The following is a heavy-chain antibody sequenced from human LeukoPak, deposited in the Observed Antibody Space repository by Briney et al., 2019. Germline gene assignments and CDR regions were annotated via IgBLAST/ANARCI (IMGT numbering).Heavy chain of an antibody. V-gene: IGHV3-15*07. D-gene: IGHD1-20*01. CDR3: PTLTSRGLSDS. Sequence: GGSLRLSCAASGFTFTNAWMNWVRQTPGKGLEWVGRIKSKADGETIDYAAPVKGRFTFSRDDSKNMLYLQMNSLKSEDTAVYYCPTLTSRGLSDSWGQGTLVTVS. CDR2: IKSKADGETI. J-gene: IGHJ4*02. CDR1: GFTFTNAW.